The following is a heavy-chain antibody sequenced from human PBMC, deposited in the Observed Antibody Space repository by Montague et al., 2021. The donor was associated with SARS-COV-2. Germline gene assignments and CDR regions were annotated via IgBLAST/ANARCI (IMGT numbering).Heavy chain of an antibody. CDR1: GGSTSNYY. J-gene: IGHJ4*02. V-gene: IGHV4-59*01. D-gene: IGHD2-15*01. CDR3: ARAQNICFIANCVNYFDL. Sequence: SETLSLTCSVSGGSTSNYYWTWIRQSPGKGLQWIGYIFYTGSKKFNHSLKTRVSMLLYASKNHFSLRLSALTAADTARYYCARAQNICFIANCVNYFDLWGLGALVTVSS. CDR2: IFYTGSK.